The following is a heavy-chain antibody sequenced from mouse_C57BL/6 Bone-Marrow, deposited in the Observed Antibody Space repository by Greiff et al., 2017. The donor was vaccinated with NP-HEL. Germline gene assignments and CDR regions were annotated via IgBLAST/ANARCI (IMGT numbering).Heavy chain of an antibody. CDR3: ARYLFGSSAYAMDY. D-gene: IGHD1-1*01. Sequence: DVHLVESGGGLVQPGGSLSLSCAASGFTFTDYYMSWVRQPPGKALEWLGFIRNKANGYTTEYSASVKGRFTISRDNSQSILYLQMNALRAEDSATYYCARYLFGSSAYAMDYWGQGTSVTVSS. J-gene: IGHJ4*01. CDR2: IRNKANGYTT. CDR1: GFTFTDYY. V-gene: IGHV7-3*01.